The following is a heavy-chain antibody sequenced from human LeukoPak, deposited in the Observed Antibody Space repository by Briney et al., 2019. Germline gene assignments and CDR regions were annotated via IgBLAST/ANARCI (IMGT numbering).Heavy chain of an antibody. CDR2: IYYSGTT. J-gene: IGHJ3*02. D-gene: IGHD6-19*01. CDR3: ARDLADSGAFDI. Sequence: SETLSLTCTVSGGSISSYYWSWIRQPPGKGLEWIGYIYYSGTTNYNPSLKSRVIMSVDTSKNQFSLKLSSVTAADTAVYYCARDLADSGAFDIWGQGTMVTVSS. V-gene: IGHV4-59*12. CDR1: GGSISSYY.